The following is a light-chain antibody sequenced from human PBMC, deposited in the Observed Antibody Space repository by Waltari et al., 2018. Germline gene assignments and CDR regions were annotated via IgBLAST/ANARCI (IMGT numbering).Light chain of an antibody. Sequence: DIVMTQSPDSLAVSLGERANINCKSSQSVLHTSNNKNYLAWYQQKPGQPPKLLIYWASTLETGVPDRFSGSGSGTDFTLTISSLQSEDVAVYYCQQYYSSPITFGQGTRLEIK. CDR1: QSVLHTSNNKNY. V-gene: IGKV4-1*01. CDR2: WAS. CDR3: QQYYSSPIT. J-gene: IGKJ5*01.